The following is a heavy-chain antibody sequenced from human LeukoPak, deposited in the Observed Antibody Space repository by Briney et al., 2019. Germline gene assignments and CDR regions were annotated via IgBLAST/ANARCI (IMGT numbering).Heavy chain of an antibody. V-gene: IGHV3-23*01. CDR1: GFTFSSYA. Sequence: GSLILSCDASGFTFSSYAMSWVRQAPGKGLEWVSVISGSGDSTYYADSVEGRCTISRDNSKDALYLQMNSLRAEDTAVYYCARVGYSGYDYDYWGQGTLVSVSS. CDR3: ARVGYSGYDYDY. D-gene: IGHD5-12*01. J-gene: IGHJ4*02. CDR2: ISGSGDST.